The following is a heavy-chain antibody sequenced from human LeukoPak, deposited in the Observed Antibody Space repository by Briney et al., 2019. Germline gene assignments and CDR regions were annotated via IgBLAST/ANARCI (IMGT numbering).Heavy chain of an antibody. CDR1: GGSISSYY. D-gene: IGHD2-8*01. J-gene: IGHJ4*02. V-gene: IGHV4-59*08. Sequence: SETLSLTCTVSGGSISSYYWSWIRQPPGKGLEWIGYIYYSGSTNYNPSLKSRVPISVDTSKNQFSLKLSSVTAADTAVYYCARHKPPVYYYDYWGQGTLVTVSS. CDR2: IYYSGST. CDR3: ARHKPPVYYYDY.